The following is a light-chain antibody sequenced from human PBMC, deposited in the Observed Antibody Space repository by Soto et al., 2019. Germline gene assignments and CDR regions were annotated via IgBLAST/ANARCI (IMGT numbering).Light chain of an antibody. J-gene: IGKJ5*01. CDR1: QYINTR. Sequence: EIVLTQSPATLSSFPGDRVTLSCRASQYINTRLAWYQHRPGQAPRLLIYQTSFRAAGIPARFSGSGSGTDFTLTISSREPEDFAVYYCQQRGDWPPITFGQGTRLEIK. V-gene: IGKV3-11*01. CDR2: QTS. CDR3: QQRGDWPPIT.